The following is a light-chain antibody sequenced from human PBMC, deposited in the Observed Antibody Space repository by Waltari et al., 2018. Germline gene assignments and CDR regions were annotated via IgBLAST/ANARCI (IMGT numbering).Light chain of an antibody. Sequence: SSELTQDPAVSVALVQTVRITCQGDSLRNYYVSWYQQKQGQAPLLVMYGHNNRPSGIPDRFSGSSSGNTASLTITGAQAEDEADYYCNSRDTSTNRWVFGGGTK. V-gene: IGLV3-19*01. CDR2: GHN. CDR3: NSRDTSTNRWV. J-gene: IGLJ3*02. CDR1: SLRNYY.